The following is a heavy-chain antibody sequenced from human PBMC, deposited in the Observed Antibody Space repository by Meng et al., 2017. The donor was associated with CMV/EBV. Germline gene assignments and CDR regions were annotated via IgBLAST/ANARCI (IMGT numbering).Heavy chain of an antibody. Sequence: SEILSPTSTVPGCAISSSSYYWGWIRQPPGKGLEWTGSIYYSGSTYYNPSLKSRVTISVDTSKNQYSLKLSSVTAADTAVYYCARGSREYFQHWGQGTLVTVSS. CDR2: IYYSGST. D-gene: IGHD2-15*01. CDR1: GCAISSSSYY. V-gene: IGHV4-39*07. CDR3: ARGSREYFQH. J-gene: IGHJ1*01.